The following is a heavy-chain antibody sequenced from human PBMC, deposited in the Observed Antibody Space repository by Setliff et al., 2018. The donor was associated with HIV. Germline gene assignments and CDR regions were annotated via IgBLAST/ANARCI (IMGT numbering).Heavy chain of an antibody. D-gene: IGHD3-10*01. J-gene: IGHJ6*03. CDR3: ARDVAPADRGREFAFYMDV. Sequence: SLKISCEGSGYSFISHWISWVRQMPGRGLEWMGRIDPSDSFTKYSPSFEGHVTISTDKSIRNVYLEWRSLKASDTAIYYCARDVAPADRGREFAFYMDVWGKGTSVIVSS. V-gene: IGHV5-10-1*01. CDR2: IDPSDSFT. CDR1: GYSFISHW.